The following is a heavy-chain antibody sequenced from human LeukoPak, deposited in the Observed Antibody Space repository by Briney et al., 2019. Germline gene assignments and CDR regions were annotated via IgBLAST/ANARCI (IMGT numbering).Heavy chain of an antibody. V-gene: IGHV3-23*01. J-gene: IGHJ5*02. CDR2: IGGRGGST. Sequence: PGGSLRLSRAASGFRFSDFTMTWVRQAPGKGPEWVSAIGGRGGSTYYADFLGGRFTISRDNSKDMVYLQMNSLKVEDTATYYCGKEGGAWGQGTKVTVSS. CDR1: GFRFSDFT. CDR3: GKEGGA. D-gene: IGHD3-16*01.